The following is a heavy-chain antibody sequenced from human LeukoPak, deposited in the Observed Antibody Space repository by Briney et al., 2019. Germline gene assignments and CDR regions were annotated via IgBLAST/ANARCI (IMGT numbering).Heavy chain of an antibody. J-gene: IGHJ4*02. D-gene: IGHD1-26*01. CDR2: MNLKSGYT. Sequence: ASVKVSCKASGYSFTTYDINWVRQATGQGLEWMGWMNLKSGYTGYAQRFQGRVTITRDTSTSTVYMELSSLRSEDTAVYYCARVAGSIDYWGQGTLVTVSS. CDR1: GYSFTTYD. CDR3: ARVAGSIDY. V-gene: IGHV1-8*03.